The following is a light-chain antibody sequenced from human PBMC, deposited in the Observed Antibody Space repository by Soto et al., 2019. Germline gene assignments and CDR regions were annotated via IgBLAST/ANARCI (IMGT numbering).Light chain of an antibody. CDR1: SDDIGTYNY. J-gene: IGLJ2*01. CDR3: SSFVHKNNLL. CDR2: EVD. Sequence: QSALTQPPSASGSPGQSVTISCTGTSDDIGTYNYVSWFQQHSGNAPKLIIYEVDKRPSGVPNRFSGSKSGNTASLTISGLQAEDEAAYYCSSFVHKNNLLFGGGTKLTVL. V-gene: IGLV2-8*01.